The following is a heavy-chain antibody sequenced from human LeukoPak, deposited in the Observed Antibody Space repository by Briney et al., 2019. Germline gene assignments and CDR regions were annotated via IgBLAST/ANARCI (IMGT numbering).Heavy chain of an antibody. J-gene: IGHJ4*02. V-gene: IGHV3-30*18. Sequence: PGGSLRLSCAASGFTFSSYAMSWVRQAPGKGLEWVAVISHDGSNKYYADSVKGRFTISRDNSQNTLYLQMNSLRTEDTAVYYCAKVRWDNSGWYYLDYWGQGTLVTVSS. CDR2: ISHDGSNK. D-gene: IGHD6-19*01. CDR3: AKVRWDNSGWYYLDY. CDR1: GFTFSSYA.